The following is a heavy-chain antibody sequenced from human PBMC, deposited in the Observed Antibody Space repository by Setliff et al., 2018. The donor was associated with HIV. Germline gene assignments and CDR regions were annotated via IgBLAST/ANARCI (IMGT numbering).Heavy chain of an antibody. CDR2: FHYTGGT. CDR1: GVSFNTYY. J-gene: IGHJ3*02. V-gene: IGHV4-59*01. CDR3: ARKNYGGAFDI. Sequence: PSETLSLTCSVSGVSFNTYYWNWVRQSGTGLEWIGYFHYTGGTSYNPSLTRRVTISADTSKNQFSLNLTSVTAADTAVYYCARKNYGGAFDIWGLGTMVTVSS. D-gene: IGHD3-16*01.